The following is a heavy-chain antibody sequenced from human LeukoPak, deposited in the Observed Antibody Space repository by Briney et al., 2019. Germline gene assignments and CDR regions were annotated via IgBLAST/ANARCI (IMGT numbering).Heavy chain of an antibody. Sequence: GGSLRLSCAASGFTFSSYSMNWVRQAPGKGLEWVSSISSSSSYIYYADSVKGRFTISRDNGKSSLYLQMNSLRAEDTAVYYCAGGGAVVATILFDYWGQGTLVTVSS. CDR2: ISSSSSYI. CDR3: AGGGAVVATILFDY. V-gene: IGHV3-21*01. D-gene: IGHD5-12*01. CDR1: GFTFSSYS. J-gene: IGHJ4*02.